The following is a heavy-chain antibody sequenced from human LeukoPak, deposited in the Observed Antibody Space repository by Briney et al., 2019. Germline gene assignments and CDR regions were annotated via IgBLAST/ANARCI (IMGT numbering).Heavy chain of an antibody. D-gene: IGHD1-26*01. CDR3: ARVGYSGSYYGDYYYYMDV. CDR1: GFTFSSYW. CDR2: IKQDGSEK. Sequence: PGGSLRLSCAASGFTFSSYWMSWVRQAPGKGPEWVANIKQDGSEKYYVDSVKGRFTISRDNAKNSLYLQMNSLRAEDTAVYYCARVGYSGSYYGDYYYYMDVWGKGTTVTVSS. J-gene: IGHJ6*03. V-gene: IGHV3-7*01.